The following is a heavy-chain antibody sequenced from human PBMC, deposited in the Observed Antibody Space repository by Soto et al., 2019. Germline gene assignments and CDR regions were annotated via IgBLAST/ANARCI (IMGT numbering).Heavy chain of an antibody. V-gene: IGHV4-31*03. CDR2: IYYSGST. CDR1: GGSISSGGYY. D-gene: IGHD3-3*01. J-gene: IGHJ6*02. CDR3: ASTEYYDFWSGYYRGMDV. Sequence: SETLSLTCTVSGGSISSGGYYWSWIRQHPGKGLEWIGHIYYSGSTYYNPSLKSRVIISVDTSKNQFSLKLSSVTAADTAVYYCASTEYYDFWSGYYRGMDVWGQGTTVTVSS.